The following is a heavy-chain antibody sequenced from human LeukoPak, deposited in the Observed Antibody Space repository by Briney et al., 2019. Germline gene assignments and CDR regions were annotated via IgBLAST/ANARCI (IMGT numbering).Heavy chain of an antibody. D-gene: IGHD3-10*01. CDR1: AGSISSYY. V-gene: IGHV4-59*01. CDR3: ARGRQQRGLWFGELLLAWFDP. J-gene: IGHJ5*02. CDR2: VYYSGSS. Sequence: PSETLSFTCTVSAGSISSYYWSWIRQPPGKGLEWIGYVYYSGSSNYNPSLESRVTMSVDTSKNQFSLKLSSVTAADTAVYYCARGRQQRGLWFGELLLAWFDPWGQGTLVTVSS.